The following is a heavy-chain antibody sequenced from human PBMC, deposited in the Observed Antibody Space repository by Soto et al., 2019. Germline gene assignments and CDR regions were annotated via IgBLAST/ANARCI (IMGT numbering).Heavy chain of an antibody. D-gene: IGHD3-3*01. CDR2: ISGSGGST. CDR1: GFTFSSYA. Sequence: GGSLRLSCAASGFTFSSYAMSWVRQAPGKGLEWVSAISGSGGSTYYADSVKGRFTISRDNSKNTLYLQMNSLRAEDTAVYYCAPDPYDFWSGYYGIDYWGQGTLVTVSS. J-gene: IGHJ4*02. V-gene: IGHV3-23*01. CDR3: APDPYDFWSGYYGIDY.